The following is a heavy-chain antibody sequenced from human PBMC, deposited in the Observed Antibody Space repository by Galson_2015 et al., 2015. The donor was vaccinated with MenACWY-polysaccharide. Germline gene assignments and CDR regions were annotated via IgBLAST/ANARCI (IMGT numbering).Heavy chain of an antibody. J-gene: IGHJ6*02. CDR2: IWSDGRKR. CDR3: ARGHYGMDV. CDR1: GFTFSTYG. V-gene: IGHV3-33*03. Sequence: SLRLSCAASGFTFSTYGMHWVRQAPGKGLEWVAFIWSDGRKRDYADSVKGRFTISRDNAKNSVYLQMNSLRAEDTAVYHCARGHYGMDVWGQGTTVTVSS.